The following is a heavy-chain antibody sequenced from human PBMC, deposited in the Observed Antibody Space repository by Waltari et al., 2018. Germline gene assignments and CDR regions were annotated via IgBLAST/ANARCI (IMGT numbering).Heavy chain of an antibody. CDR1: GGSISSGSYY. Sequence: QVQLQESGPGLVKPSQTLSLTCTVSGGSISSGSYYWRWIRQPAGKGLEWIGRIYTSGSTNYNPSLKSRVTISVDTSKNQFSLKLSSVTAADTAVYYCARESVPDQYYYDSRGLYYFDYWGQGTLVTVSS. CDR3: ARESVPDQYYYDSRGLYYFDY. V-gene: IGHV4-61*02. D-gene: IGHD3-22*01. CDR2: IYTSGST. J-gene: IGHJ4*02.